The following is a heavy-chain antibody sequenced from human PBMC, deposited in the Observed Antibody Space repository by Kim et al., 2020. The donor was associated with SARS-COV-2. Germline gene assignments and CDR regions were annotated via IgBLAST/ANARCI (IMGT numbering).Heavy chain of an antibody. D-gene: IGHD3-16*02. CDR3: TTERVYDYVWGSYRLPGY. J-gene: IGHJ4*02. V-gene: IGHV3-15*01. Sequence: KGRFTISRDDSKNTLYLQMTSLKTEDTAVYYCTTERVYDYVWGSYRLPGYWGQGTLVTVSS.